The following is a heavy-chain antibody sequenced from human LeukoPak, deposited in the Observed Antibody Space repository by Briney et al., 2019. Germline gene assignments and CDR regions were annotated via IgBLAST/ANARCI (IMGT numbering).Heavy chain of an antibody. CDR3: ARDADGYED. CDR2: IKEDGSED. J-gene: IGHJ4*02. CDR1: GFTFSSYS. Sequence: GGSLRLSCAASGFTFSSYSMSWVRQAPGKGLEWVANIKEDGSEDYYADSVKGRFAISKDNAKNSLYLQMNNLRAEDTAMYYCARDADGYEDWGQGTLVIVSS. V-gene: IGHV3-7*01. D-gene: IGHD5-24*01.